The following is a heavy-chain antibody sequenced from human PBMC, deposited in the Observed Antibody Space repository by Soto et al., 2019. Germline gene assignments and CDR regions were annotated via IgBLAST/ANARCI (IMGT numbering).Heavy chain of an antibody. Sequence: PSETLSLTCTVSGGSIGSYYWSWIRQPPGKGLEWIGYVSYSGITNFNPSLKSRVTISVGTSKNQFPLKLSSVTAADTAMYYCARLFVGGVISSFDYWGQGTLVTVSS. J-gene: IGHJ4*02. CDR3: ARLFVGGVISSFDY. CDR1: GGSIGSYY. CDR2: VSYSGIT. V-gene: IGHV4-59*08. D-gene: IGHD3-16*02.